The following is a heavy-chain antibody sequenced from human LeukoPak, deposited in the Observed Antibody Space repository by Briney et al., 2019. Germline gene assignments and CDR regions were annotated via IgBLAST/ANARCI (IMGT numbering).Heavy chain of an antibody. V-gene: IGHV1-46*01. J-gene: IGHJ4*02. D-gene: IGHD5-18*01. CDR3: ARGGGYSPRQQFDY. CDR2: ISPSGGST. Sequence: ASVKVSCKASGYTFSSYYMHWVRQAPGQGLEWLAIISPSGGSTTYAQKFQGRVTMTRDTSRSTVYMELSSLRSEDTAAYYCARGGGYSPRQQFDYWGQGTLVTVSS. CDR1: GYTFSSYY.